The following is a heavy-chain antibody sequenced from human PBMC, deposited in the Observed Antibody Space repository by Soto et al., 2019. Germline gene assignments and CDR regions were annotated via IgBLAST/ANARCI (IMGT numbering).Heavy chain of an antibody. J-gene: IGHJ4*02. CDR1: GGSISSYY. V-gene: IGHV4-59*01. D-gene: IGHD3-10*01. Sequence: QVQLQESGPGLVKPSETLSLTCTVSGGSISSYYWSWIRQPPGKGLEWIGYIYYSGSTNYNPSLKSRVTISVDTSKNQFSLKLSSVTAADTAVYYCARAGFGELGRWRNDYWGQGTLVTVSS. CDR3: ARAGFGELGRWRNDY. CDR2: IYYSGST.